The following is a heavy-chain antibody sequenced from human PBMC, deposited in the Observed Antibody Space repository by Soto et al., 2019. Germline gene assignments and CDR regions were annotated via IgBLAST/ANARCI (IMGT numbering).Heavy chain of an antibody. CDR3: VRSYCSGGTCSRWFDP. D-gene: IGHD2-15*01. Sequence: PSETLSLSCTASGVTFSTFDMHCVRQAPGKGLVWVSHINSDGSTIVYADSVKGRFTISRDNAKNTLYLQMTSLRVEDTAVYYCVRSYCSGGTCSRWFDPWGQGTLVTV. CDR2: INSDGSTI. J-gene: IGHJ5*02. V-gene: IGHV3-74*01. CDR1: GVTFSTFD.